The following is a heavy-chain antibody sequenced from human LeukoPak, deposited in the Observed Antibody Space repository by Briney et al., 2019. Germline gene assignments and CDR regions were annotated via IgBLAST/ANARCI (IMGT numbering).Heavy chain of an antibody. V-gene: IGHV3-21*01. Sequence: GGSLRLSCAASGFTFSSYSMNWVRQAPGKGLEWVSSISSSSSYIYYADSVKGRFTISRDNAKNSLYLQMNSLRAEDTAVYYCARDYGTPALPHRRDFWSGYYTPLDYWGQGTLVTVSS. J-gene: IGHJ4*02. CDR2: ISSSSSYI. CDR1: GFTFSSYS. D-gene: IGHD3-3*01. CDR3: ARDYGTPALPHRRDFWSGYYTPLDY.